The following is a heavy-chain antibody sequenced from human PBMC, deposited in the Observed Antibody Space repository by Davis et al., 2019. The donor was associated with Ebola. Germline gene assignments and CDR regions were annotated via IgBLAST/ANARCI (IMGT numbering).Heavy chain of an antibody. J-gene: IGHJ4*02. V-gene: IGHV3-23*01. CDR3: AKIFFGTRAIDYGDY. Sequence: GESLKISCAASGFTFSNSAMSWVRQAPGKGLAWVSAVSGSGDTTYYADSVKGRFTISRDSSKNTLYLQMNSLRVEDTAIYYCAKIFFGTRAIDYGDYWGQGTLVTVSS. CDR2: VSGSGDTT. D-gene: IGHD3-3*01. CDR1: GFTFSNSA.